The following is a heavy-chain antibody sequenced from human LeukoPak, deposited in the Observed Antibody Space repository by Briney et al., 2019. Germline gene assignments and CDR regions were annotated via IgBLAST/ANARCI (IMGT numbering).Heavy chain of an antibody. D-gene: IGHD5-18*01. J-gene: IGHJ6*03. CDR3: ARETNVDTAMVGHMDV. Sequence: ASVKVSCKASGGTFSSYAISWVRQAPGQGLEWMGGIIPIFGTANYAQKFQGRVTITTDESTSTAYMELSSLRSEDTAVYYCARETNVDTAMVGHMDVWGKGTTVTVSS. CDR2: IIPIFGTA. CDR1: GGTFSSYA. V-gene: IGHV1-69*05.